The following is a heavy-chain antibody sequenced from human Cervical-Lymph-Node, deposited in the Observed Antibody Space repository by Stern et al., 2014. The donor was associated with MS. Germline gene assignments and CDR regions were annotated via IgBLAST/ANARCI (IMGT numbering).Heavy chain of an antibody. D-gene: IGHD6-19*01. CDR1: GYTFSSYG. CDR2: IAGYNGNA. Sequence: MQLVESGAEVKKPGASVKVSCKTSGYTFSSYGTIWVRQAPGQGLEWMGRIAGYNGNANYAQKFLGRVAMTTDTSTNTASMELRSLRSDDTAVYYCARIAMTGYFDYWGQGTLVIVSS. J-gene: IGHJ4*02. CDR3: ARIAMTGYFDY. V-gene: IGHV1-18*01.